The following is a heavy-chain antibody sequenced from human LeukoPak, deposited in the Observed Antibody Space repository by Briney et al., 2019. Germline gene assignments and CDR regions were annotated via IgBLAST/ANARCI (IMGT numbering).Heavy chain of an antibody. CDR3: AKGFGELLQDYYYYYGMDV. J-gene: IGHJ6*02. CDR1: GFTFSSYA. CDR2: ISGSGGST. D-gene: IGHD3-10*01. Sequence: PGGSLRLSCAASGFTFSSYAVSWVRQAPGKGLEWVSAISGSGGSTYYADSVKGRFTISRDNSKNTLYLQMNSLRAEDTAVYYCAKGFGELLQDYYYYYGMDVWGQGTTVTVSS. V-gene: IGHV3-23*01.